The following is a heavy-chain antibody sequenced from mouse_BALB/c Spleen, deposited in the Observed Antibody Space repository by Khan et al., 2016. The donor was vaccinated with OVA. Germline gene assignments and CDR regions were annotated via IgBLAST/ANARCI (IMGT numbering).Heavy chain of an antibody. V-gene: IGHV2-6-1*01. D-gene: IGHD2-10*01. CDR3: ARQPYYHYNIMDY. J-gene: IGHJ4*01. CDR2: IWGDGST. CDR1: GFSLTNYG. Sequence: QVQLKESGPGLVAPSQSLSITCTISGFSLTNYGVHWVRQPPGKGLEWLVVIWGDGSTTYNSALKSRLIISKANSKSQVFLKMNSLQTDDTAVYFCARQPYYHYNIMDYWGQGTSVTVSS.